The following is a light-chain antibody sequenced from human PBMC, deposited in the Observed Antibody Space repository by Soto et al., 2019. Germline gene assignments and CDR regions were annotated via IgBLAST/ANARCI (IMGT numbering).Light chain of an antibody. CDR2: GAS. CDR1: QSVSSN. Sequence: EIVMTQSPSTLSVSPGERATLSCRASQSVSSNLAWYQQKPGQAPRLLIYGASTRATGIPARFSGSGSGTDFTLTISSPEPEDFAVYYCQQRSTWPAYTFGQGTKVDIK. J-gene: IGKJ2*01. V-gene: IGKV3-11*01. CDR3: QQRSTWPAYT.